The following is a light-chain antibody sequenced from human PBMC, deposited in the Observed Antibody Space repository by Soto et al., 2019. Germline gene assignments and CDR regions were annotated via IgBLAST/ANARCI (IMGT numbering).Light chain of an antibody. Sequence: QSVLTQPPSVSGAPGQRVTISCTGSSSNIGAGYDVHWYQQLPGTAPKLLIYGNSNRPSGVPDRFSGSKSGTSASLAITGLQAADEADYYCQSYDSSLTSIVFGTGTKVTVL. CDR1: SSNIGAGYD. V-gene: IGLV1-40*01. CDR2: GNS. J-gene: IGLJ1*01. CDR3: QSYDSSLTSIV.